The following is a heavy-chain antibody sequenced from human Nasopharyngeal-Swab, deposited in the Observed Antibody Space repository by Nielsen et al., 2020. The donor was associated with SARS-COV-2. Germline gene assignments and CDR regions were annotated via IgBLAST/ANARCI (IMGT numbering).Heavy chain of an antibody. Sequence: GESLKISCAASVFTFSSYAMHWVRQAPGKGLEWVAVISYDGSNKYYADSVKGRFTISRDNSKNTLYLQMNSLRAEDTAVYYCARDRVGWSIDYWGQGTLVTVSS. V-gene: IGHV3-30*04. CDR1: VFTFSSYA. D-gene: IGHD2-15*01. CDR2: ISYDGSNK. CDR3: ARDRVGWSIDY. J-gene: IGHJ4*02.